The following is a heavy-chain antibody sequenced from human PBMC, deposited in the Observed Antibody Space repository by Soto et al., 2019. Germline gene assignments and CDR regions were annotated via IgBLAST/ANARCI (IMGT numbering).Heavy chain of an antibody. Sequence: ASVKVSCKVSGYTLTELSMHWVRQAPGKGLEWMGGFDPEDGETIYAQKFQGRVTMTEDTSTDTAYMELSSLRSEDTAVYYCATGKEVYGDPCAFDIWGQGTMVTVSS. D-gene: IGHD4-17*01. CDR1: GYTLTELS. CDR2: FDPEDGET. V-gene: IGHV1-24*01. J-gene: IGHJ3*02. CDR3: ATGKEVYGDPCAFDI.